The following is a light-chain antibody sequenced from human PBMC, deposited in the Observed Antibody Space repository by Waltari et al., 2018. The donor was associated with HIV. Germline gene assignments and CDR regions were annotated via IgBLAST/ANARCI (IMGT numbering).Light chain of an antibody. J-gene: IGKJ4*01. V-gene: IGKV4-1*01. CDR2: WAS. CDR3: QQYYSSPLT. Sequence: DIVMTQSPDSLAVSLGERATINCKSSQSVLYSSNNKNYLAWHQQKPGQPPKLLFYWASTRESGVPDRFSGSGSGTDFTLTISSLQAEDVAVYYCQQYYSSPLTFGGGTKVEIK. CDR1: QSVLYSSNNKNY.